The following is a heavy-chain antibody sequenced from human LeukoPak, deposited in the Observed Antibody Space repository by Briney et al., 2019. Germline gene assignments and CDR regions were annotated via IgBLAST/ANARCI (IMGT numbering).Heavy chain of an antibody. V-gene: IGHV4-34*01. J-gene: IGHJ3*02. Sequence: KPSETLSLTCAVYGGSFSGYYWSWIRQPPGKGLEWIGEINHSGSTNYNPSLKSRVTISVDTSKNQFSLKLSSVTAADTAVYYCASAYDSNGYHAFDIWGQGTMVTVSS. CDR3: ASAYDSNGYHAFDI. CDR1: GGSFSGYY. D-gene: IGHD3-22*01. CDR2: INHSGST.